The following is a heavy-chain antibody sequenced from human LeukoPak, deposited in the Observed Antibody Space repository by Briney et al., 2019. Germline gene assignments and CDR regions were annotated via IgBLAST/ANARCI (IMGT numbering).Heavy chain of an antibody. CDR1: GGSFSGYY. J-gene: IGHJ4*02. CDR3: ARGGRGGIVATIVY. V-gene: IGHV4-34*01. D-gene: IGHD5-12*01. CDR2: INHSGST. Sequence: KPSETLSLTCAVYGGSFSGYYWSWIRQPPGKGLEWIGEINHSGSTNYNPSLKSRVTISVDTSKNQFSLKLSSVTAADTAVYYCARGGRGGIVATIVYWGQGTLVTVSS.